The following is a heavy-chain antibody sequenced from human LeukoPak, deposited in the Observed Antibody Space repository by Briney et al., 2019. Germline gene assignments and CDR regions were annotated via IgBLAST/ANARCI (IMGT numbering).Heavy chain of an antibody. CDR2: IYPGDSDT. D-gene: IGHD4-11*01. V-gene: IGHV5-51*01. CDR3: ARYSRLPSSTVTINYYYMDV. CDR1: GYSFSTYW. Sequence: GESLKISCKGSGYSFSTYWLAWVRQMPGKGPEWMGIIYPGDSDTRYSPSFQGQVTISADKSISTAYLQWSSLKASDTAMYYCARYSRLPSSTVTINYYYMDVWGKGTTVTVSS. J-gene: IGHJ6*03.